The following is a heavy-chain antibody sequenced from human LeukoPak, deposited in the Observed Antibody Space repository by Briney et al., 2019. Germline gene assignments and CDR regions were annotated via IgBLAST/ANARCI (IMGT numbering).Heavy chain of an antibody. Sequence: KTSETLSLTCTVSGGSISSYYWSWIRQPAGKGLGWIGRIYTSGSTNYNPSLKSRVTMSVDTSKNQFFLKLSSVTAADTAVYYCARGWGYSIPFDYWGQGTLVAVSS. CDR2: IYTSGST. V-gene: IGHV4-4*07. CDR1: GGSISSYY. D-gene: IGHD2-15*01. CDR3: ARGWGYSIPFDY. J-gene: IGHJ4*02.